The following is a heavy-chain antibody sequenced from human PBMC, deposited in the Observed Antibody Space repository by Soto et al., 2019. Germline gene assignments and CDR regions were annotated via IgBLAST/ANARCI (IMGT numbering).Heavy chain of an antibody. CDR3: ATGRGAMGSVDSMRGY. Sequence: EVQLVESGGGLVQPGGSLTLSCAASGFAFSYYGMMWVRQAPGKGLECISFICGSTIYYADSVKGRFTISRDNDKNSLYPEMVNLSAEDTAGCCCATGRGAMGSVDSMRGYGGQGIRVPVSS. J-gene: IGHJ6*02. CDR1: GFAFSYYG. D-gene: IGHD5-12*01. CDR2: ICGSTI. V-gene: IGHV3-48*01.